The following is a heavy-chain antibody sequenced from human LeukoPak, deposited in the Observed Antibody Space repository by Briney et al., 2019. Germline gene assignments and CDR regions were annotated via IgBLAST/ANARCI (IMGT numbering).Heavy chain of an antibody. CDR3: ARGGAITIFGVVTAPYY. CDR1: GDTFSSYA. J-gene: IGHJ4*02. D-gene: IGHD3-3*01. Sequence: ASVKVSCKASGDTFSSYAISWVRQAPGQGLEWMGGIIPIFGTANYAQKFQGRVTITADESTSTAYMELSSLRSDDTAVYYCARGGAITIFGVVTAPYYWGQGTLVTVSS. CDR2: IIPIFGTA. V-gene: IGHV1-69*13.